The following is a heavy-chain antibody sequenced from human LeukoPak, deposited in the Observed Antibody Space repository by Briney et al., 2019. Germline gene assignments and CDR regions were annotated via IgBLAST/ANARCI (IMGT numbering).Heavy chain of an antibody. Sequence: GGSLRLSCAASGFTFSSYWMSWVRQAPGKGLEWVANIKQDGSEKYYVDSVKGRFTISRDNAKNSLYLQMNSLRAEDTAVYYCAREFSGWPYYCYYYGMDVWGQGTTVTVSS. CDR2: IKQDGSEK. V-gene: IGHV3-7*01. J-gene: IGHJ6*02. CDR3: AREFSGWPYYCYYYGMDV. CDR1: GFTFSSYW. D-gene: IGHD6-19*01.